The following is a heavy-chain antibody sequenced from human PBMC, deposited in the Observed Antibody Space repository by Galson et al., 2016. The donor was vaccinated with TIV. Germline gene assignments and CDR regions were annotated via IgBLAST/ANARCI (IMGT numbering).Heavy chain of an antibody. D-gene: IGHD3-22*01. Sequence: SLRLSCAASGFSFSTYSMNWVRQAPGKGLEWVSSISSGSSYIYYADSVKGRVTISRDNAKSSLYLQMNSLRPEDTAVYYCARYNPYDSSNHDFDYWGQGTLVTVSS. V-gene: IGHV3-21*06. CDR3: ARYNPYDSSNHDFDY. CDR1: GFSFSTYS. J-gene: IGHJ4*02. CDR2: ISSGSSYI.